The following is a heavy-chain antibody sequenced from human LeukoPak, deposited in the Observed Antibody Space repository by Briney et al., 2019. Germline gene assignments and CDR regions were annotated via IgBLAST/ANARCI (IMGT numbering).Heavy chain of an antibody. CDR1: GFTFSSYW. D-gene: IGHD2-15*01. Sequence: PGGSVRLSCAASGFTFSSYWMSWVRQAPGKGLEWVANINQDGSEKYYVDSVKGRFTISRDNAKNSLYLQMNSLRAEDTAVYYCAREGCSGGSCYHNWFDPWGQGTLVTVSS. CDR2: INQDGSEK. CDR3: AREGCSGGSCYHNWFDP. J-gene: IGHJ5*02. V-gene: IGHV3-7*01.